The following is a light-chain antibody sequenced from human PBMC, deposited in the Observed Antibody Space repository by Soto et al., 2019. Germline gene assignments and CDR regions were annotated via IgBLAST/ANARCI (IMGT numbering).Light chain of an antibody. Sequence: QSVLTQPASVSGSLGQSITISCTGTSSDIGGYNYVSWYQQHPGKAPKLMIYEVSNRPSGVSNRFSGSKSGNTASLTISGLQAEDEADYYCSSYTTSTTRIIFGGGTKLTVL. J-gene: IGLJ2*01. CDR2: EVS. CDR3: SSYTTSTTRII. V-gene: IGLV2-14*01. CDR1: SSDIGGYNY.